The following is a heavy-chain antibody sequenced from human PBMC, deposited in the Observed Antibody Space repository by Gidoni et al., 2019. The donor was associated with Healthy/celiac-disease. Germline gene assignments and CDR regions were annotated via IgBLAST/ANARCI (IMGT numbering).Heavy chain of an antibody. D-gene: IGHD3-22*01. CDR2: ISGSGGST. CDR1: GFTFSSYA. J-gene: IGHJ4*02. Sequence: EVQLLESGGGLVQPGGSLRLSCAASGFTFSSYAMSWVRQAPGKGLEWVSAISGSGGSTYYADSVKGRFTISRDNSKNTLYLQMNSLRAEDTAVYYCAKGMSRDSSGYYPIPGSFDYWGQGTLVTVSS. CDR3: AKGMSRDSSGYYPIPGSFDY. V-gene: IGHV3-23*01.